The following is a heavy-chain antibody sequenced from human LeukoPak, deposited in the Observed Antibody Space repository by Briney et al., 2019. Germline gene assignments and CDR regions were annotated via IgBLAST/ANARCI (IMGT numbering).Heavy chain of an antibody. Sequence: SETLSLTCTVSGGSISGYYWTWIRQPPGKGLKWIGYIYYRGSTNYNPSLKSRVTISIDTSKNQFSLKLTSVTAADTAVYYCTRDDYYYYYGMDVWGQGTTVTVSS. J-gene: IGHJ6*02. CDR1: GGSISGYY. V-gene: IGHV4-59*01. CDR2: IYYRGST. CDR3: TRDDYYYYYGMDV.